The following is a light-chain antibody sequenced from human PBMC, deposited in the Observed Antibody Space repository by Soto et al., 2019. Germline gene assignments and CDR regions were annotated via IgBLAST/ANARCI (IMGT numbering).Light chain of an antibody. Sequence: ILMTQSPATLSVSPGERATLSCRASQSVSSYLAWYQQKPGQAPRLLIYDASNRATGIPARLSGSGSGTDFTLTISSLEPEDFAVYYCQQRSNWITFGQGTRLEIK. CDR1: QSVSSY. CDR3: QQRSNWIT. CDR2: DAS. J-gene: IGKJ5*01. V-gene: IGKV3-11*01.